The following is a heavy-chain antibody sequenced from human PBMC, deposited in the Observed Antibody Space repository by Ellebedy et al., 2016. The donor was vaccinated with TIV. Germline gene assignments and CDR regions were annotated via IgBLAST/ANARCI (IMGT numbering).Heavy chain of an antibody. CDR3: ARGIGVVVVAAKRAYDAFDI. D-gene: IGHD2-15*01. J-gene: IGHJ3*02. CDR1: GGSISSYY. CDR2: IYYSGST. Sequence: MPSETLSLTCTVSGGSISSYYWSWIRQPPGKGLEWIGYIYYSGSTNYNPSLKSRVTISVDTSKNQFSLKLSSVTAADTAVYYCARGIGVVVVAAKRAYDAFDIWGQGTMVTVSS. V-gene: IGHV4-59*08.